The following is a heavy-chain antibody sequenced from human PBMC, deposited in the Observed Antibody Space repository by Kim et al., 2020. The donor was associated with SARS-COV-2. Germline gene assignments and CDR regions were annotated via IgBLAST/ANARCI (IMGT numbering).Heavy chain of an antibody. CDR3: ARDGCSSTSCHLGGYYGMDV. D-gene: IGHD2-2*01. V-gene: IGHV1-69*13. Sequence: SVKVSCKASGGTFSSYAISWVRQAPGQGLEWMGGIIPIFGTANYAQKFQGRVTITADESTSTAYMELSSLRSEDTAVYYCARDGCSSTSCHLGGYYGMDVWGKGTTVTVSS. J-gene: IGHJ6*04. CDR1: GGTFSSYA. CDR2: IIPIFGTA.